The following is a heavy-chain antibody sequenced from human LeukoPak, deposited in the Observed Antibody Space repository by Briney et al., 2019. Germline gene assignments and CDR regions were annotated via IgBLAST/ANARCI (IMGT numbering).Heavy chain of an antibody. CDR3: ARVNYYDSSAGY. Sequence: SETLSLTCAVYGGSFSGYYWSWIRQPPGKGLEWIGEINHSGSTNYNPSLESRVTISVDTSKNQFSLKLSSVTAADTAVYYCARVNYYDSSAGYWGQGTLVTVSS. CDR2: INHSGST. CDR1: GGSFSGYY. J-gene: IGHJ4*02. D-gene: IGHD3-22*01. V-gene: IGHV4-34*01.